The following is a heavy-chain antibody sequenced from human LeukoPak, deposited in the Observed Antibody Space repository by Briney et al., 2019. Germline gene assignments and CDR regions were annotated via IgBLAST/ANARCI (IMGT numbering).Heavy chain of an antibody. Sequence: ASVKVSCKASGYTFTSYGISWVRQAPGQGLERMGWISAYNGNTNYAQKLQGRVTMTTDTSTSTAYMELRSLRSDDTAVYYCARDRRRSYYDSSGQAGADYWGQGTLVTVSS. V-gene: IGHV1-18*01. CDR2: ISAYNGNT. CDR1: GYTFTSYG. D-gene: IGHD3-22*01. J-gene: IGHJ4*02. CDR3: ARDRRRSYYDSSGQAGADY.